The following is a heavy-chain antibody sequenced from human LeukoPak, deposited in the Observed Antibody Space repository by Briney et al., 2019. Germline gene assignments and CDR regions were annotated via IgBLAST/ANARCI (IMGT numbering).Heavy chain of an antibody. D-gene: IGHD3-3*01. V-gene: IGHV4-4*02. Sequence: PSETLSLTCAVSGGSISSSNWWSWVRQPPGKGLEWIGEIYHSGSTNYNPSLKSRVTVSVDKSKNQFSLKLSSVTAADTAVYHCARGTYYDFWSGSAPYFDYWGQGTLVTVSS. CDR1: GGSISSSNW. J-gene: IGHJ4*02. CDR3: ARGTYYDFWSGSAPYFDY. CDR2: IYHSGST.